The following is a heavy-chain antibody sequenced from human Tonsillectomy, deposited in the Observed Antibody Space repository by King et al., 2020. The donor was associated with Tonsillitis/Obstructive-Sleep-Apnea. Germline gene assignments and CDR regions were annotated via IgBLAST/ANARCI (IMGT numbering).Heavy chain of an antibody. D-gene: IGHD2-21*01. CDR3: ARGGLHCGGDCYIDY. V-gene: IGHV4-34*01. CDR2: INHSGST. J-gene: IGHJ4*02. Sequence: VQLQQWGAGLLKPSETLSLTCAVYGGSFSGYYWSWIRQPPGKGLEWIGEINHSGSTNYNSSLKSRVTISVDTSKNQFSLKLSSVTAADTAVYYCARGGLHCGGDCYIDYWGQGTLVTLSS. CDR1: GGSFSGYY.